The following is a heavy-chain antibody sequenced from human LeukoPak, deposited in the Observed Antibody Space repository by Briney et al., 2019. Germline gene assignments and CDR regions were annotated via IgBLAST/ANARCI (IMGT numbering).Heavy chain of an antibody. CDR1: GGTFSSYA. V-gene: IGHV1-69*05. J-gene: IGHJ3*02. D-gene: IGHD3-16*01. CDR2: IIPTFGTA. CDR3: ARWGGEEAFDI. Sequence: SVKVSCKAPGGTFSSYAISWVRQAPGQGLEWMGRIIPTFGTANYAQKFQGRVTITTDESTSTAYMELSSLRSEDTAVYYCARWGGEEAFDIWGQGTMVTVSS.